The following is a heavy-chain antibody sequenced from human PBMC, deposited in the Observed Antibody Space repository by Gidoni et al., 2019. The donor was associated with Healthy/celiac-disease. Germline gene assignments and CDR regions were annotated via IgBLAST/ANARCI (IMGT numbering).Heavy chain of an antibody. J-gene: IGHJ6*02. CDR3: AIDPYGMDV. CDR1: GYSFTSYW. CDR2: IYPCASDT. Sequence: EVQLWQSGAEVKKPGESLKISCKDSGYSFTSYWIVWGRQMPGKGLEWMGIIYPCASDTRYSPSFHGQGTISADKSLSPAYLQWSSPKAADTAMYYVAIDPYGMDVWGQGTTVTVSS. V-gene: IGHV5-51*01.